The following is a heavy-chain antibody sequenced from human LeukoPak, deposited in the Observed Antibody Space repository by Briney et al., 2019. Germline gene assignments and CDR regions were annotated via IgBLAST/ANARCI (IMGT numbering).Heavy chain of an antibody. CDR3: ARGADRWNYFDY. CDR1: GFTVSSNF. Sequence: PGGSLRLSCAASGFTVSSNFLSWVRQAPGKGLEWVSVIYSGGKTYYADSVKGRFTISRDNSKNTLYLQMNSLRAEDTAVCYCARGADRWNYFDYWVQGTLVTVSS. J-gene: IGHJ4*02. CDR2: IYSGGKT. V-gene: IGHV3-53*01. D-gene: IGHD4-23*01.